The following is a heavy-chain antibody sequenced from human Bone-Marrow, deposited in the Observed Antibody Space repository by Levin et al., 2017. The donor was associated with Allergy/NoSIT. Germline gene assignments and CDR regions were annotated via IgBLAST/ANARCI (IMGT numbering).Heavy chain of an antibody. CDR1: GGTFSSYA. CDR3: ARGSGYCSGGSCYRYFDY. Sequence: SVKVSCKASGGTFSSYAISWVRQAPGQGLEWMGGIIPIFGTANYAQKFQGRVTITADESTSTAYMELSSLRSEDTAVYYCARGSGYCSGGSCYRYFDYWGQGTLVTVSS. V-gene: IGHV1-69*13. D-gene: IGHD2-15*01. J-gene: IGHJ4*02. CDR2: IIPIFGTA.